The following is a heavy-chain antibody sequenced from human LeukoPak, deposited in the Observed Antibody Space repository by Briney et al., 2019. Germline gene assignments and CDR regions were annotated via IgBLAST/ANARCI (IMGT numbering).Heavy chain of an antibody. CDR1: GFTFSSYE. CDR2: ISSGGSLI. Sequence: GGSLRLSCAASGFTFSSYEMNWVRQVPGKGLEWISYISSGGSLIFYADSVKGRFTISRDNTKNSLFLQMNYLRAEDTAIYYCASDLDWDYGILSWGQGILVTVSS. CDR3: ASDLDWDYGILS. J-gene: IGHJ4*02. D-gene: IGHD3-9*01. V-gene: IGHV3-48*03.